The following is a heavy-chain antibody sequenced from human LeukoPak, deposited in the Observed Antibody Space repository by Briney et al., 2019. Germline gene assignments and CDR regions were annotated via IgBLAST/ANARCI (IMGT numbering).Heavy chain of an antibody. J-gene: IGHJ4*02. Sequence: GGSLRLSCAVSGFTVSGNYITWVRQAPGKGLEWVSVIYANGNTYYADSMQGRLTISRDKSKNTLYLQMNSLRAEDTAVYYCAKGLDIVVVPAAIRFDYWGQGTLVTVSS. CDR3: AKGLDIVVVPAAIRFDY. D-gene: IGHD2-2*02. CDR2: IYANGNT. V-gene: IGHV3-53*01. CDR1: GFTVSGNY.